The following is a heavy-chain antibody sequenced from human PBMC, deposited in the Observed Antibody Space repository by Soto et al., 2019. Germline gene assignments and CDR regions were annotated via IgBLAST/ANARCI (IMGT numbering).Heavy chain of an antibody. Sequence: GESLKISCKGSGYSFTSYWIGWVRQMPGKGLEWMGIIYPGDSDTRYSPSFQGQVTISADKSISTAYLQWSSLKASDTAMYYCASTDSGYSCGADYYYYGMDVWGQGTTVTVSS. CDR3: ASTDSGYSCGADYYYYGMDV. J-gene: IGHJ6*02. CDR1: GYSFTSYW. CDR2: IYPGDSDT. D-gene: IGHD5-18*01. V-gene: IGHV5-51*01.